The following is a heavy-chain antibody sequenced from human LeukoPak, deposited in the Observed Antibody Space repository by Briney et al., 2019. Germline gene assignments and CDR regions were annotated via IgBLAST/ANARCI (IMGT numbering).Heavy chain of an antibody. CDR2: IFYTGSS. CDR3: AREDEYYFDY. J-gene: IGHJ4*02. CDR1: GGSISGSNYY. V-gene: IGHV4-39*07. Sequence: SETLSLTCTVSGGSISGSNYYWGWIRQPPGKGLEWIGSIFYTGSSYYNPSLKSRVTLSVDTSKDQFSLKLSSVTAADTAVYYCAREDEYYFDYWGQGTLVTVSS.